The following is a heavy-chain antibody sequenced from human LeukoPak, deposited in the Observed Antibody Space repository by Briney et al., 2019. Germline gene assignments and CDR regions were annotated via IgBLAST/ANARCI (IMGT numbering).Heavy chain of an antibody. J-gene: IGHJ4*02. Sequence: ASVKVSCKVSGYTFTGYYMHWVRQAPGQGLEWMGWINPNSGGTNYAQKFQGWVTMTRDTSISTAYMELSRLRSDDTAVYYCAREGIAAAGTTNFDYWGQGTLVTVSS. V-gene: IGHV1-2*04. D-gene: IGHD6-13*01. CDR2: INPNSGGT. CDR1: GYTFTGYY. CDR3: AREGIAAAGTTNFDY.